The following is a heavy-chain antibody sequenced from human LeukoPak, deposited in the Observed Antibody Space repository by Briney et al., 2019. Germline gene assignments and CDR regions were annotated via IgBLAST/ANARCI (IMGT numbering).Heavy chain of an antibody. CDR3: ARDGIVPAAILYYYYGMGV. V-gene: IGHV1-69*04. Sequence: GASVKVSCKASGGTFSSYAISWVRQAPGQGLEWMGRIIPILGIANYAQKFQGRVTITAGKSTSTAYMELSSLRSEDTAVYYCARDGIVPAAILYYYYGMGVWGQGTTVTVSS. CDR2: IIPILGIA. D-gene: IGHD2-2*01. J-gene: IGHJ6*02. CDR1: GGTFSSYA.